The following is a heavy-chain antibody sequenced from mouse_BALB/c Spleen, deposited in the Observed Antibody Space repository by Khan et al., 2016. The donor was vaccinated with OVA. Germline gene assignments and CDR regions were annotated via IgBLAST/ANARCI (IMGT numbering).Heavy chain of an antibody. CDR2: ISSGGDYT. D-gene: IGHD4-1*01. V-gene: IGHV5-6*01. Sequence: EVQLVESGGDLVKPGGSLKLTCAASGFTFSSDSMSWVRQTPDKRLEWVASISSGGDYTYYPDSVKGRFTISRDNAKNTLYLRMSDRKSEDTAKYYCAEHLTGSFACLGQQTLVTVCA. J-gene: IGHJ3*01. CDR1: GFTFSSDS. CDR3: AEHLTGSFAC.